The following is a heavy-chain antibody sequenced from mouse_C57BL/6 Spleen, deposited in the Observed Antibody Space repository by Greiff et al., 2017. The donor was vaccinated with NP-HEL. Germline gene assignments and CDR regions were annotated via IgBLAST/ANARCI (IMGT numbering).Heavy chain of an antibody. CDR3: ASPCYDYDGKSSAY. V-gene: IGHV3-6*01. D-gene: IGHD2-4*01. J-gene: IGHJ3*01. CDR2: ISYDGSN. Sequence: EVKLMESGPGLVKPSQSLSLTCSVTGYSITSGYYWNWIRQFPGNKLEWMGYISYDGSNNYNPSLKNRISITRDTSKNQFFLKLNSVTTEDTATYYCASPCYDYDGKSSAYWGQGTLVTVSA. CDR1: GYSITSGYY.